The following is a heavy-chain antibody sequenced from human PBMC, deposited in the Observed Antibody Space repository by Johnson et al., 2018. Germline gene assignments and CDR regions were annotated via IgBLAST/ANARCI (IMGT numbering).Heavy chain of an antibody. CDR1: GYTFTGYY. V-gene: IGHV1-2*02. CDR3: ANPGVWTTPTWCMDV. CDR2: INPNSGGT. D-gene: IGHD2-15*01. Sequence: QVQLVESGAEVKKPGASVKVSCKASGYTFTGYYMHWVRQAPGQGLELMGWINPNSGGTNYAQNFQGRVTMTRDTPISTAHLELSRLRSDDTAVYYCANPGVWTTPTWCMDVWGQGTTVTVSS. J-gene: IGHJ6*02.